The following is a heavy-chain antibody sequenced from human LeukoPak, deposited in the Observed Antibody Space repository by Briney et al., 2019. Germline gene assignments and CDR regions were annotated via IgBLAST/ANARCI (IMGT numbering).Heavy chain of an antibody. CDR1: GYTFTGYY. J-gene: IGHJ4*02. CDR3: ARDGFIATRGYSYATFDY. Sequence: GASVKVSCKASGYTFTGYYMHWVRQAPGQGLEWMGWINPNSGGTNYAQKLQGRVTMTTDTSTSTAYMELRSLRSDDTAVYYCARDGFIATRGYSYATFDYWGQGTLVTVSS. CDR2: INPNSGGT. D-gene: IGHD5-18*01. V-gene: IGHV1-2*02.